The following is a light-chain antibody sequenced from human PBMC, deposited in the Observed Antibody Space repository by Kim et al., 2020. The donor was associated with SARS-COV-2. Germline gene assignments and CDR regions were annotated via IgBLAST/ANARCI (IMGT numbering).Light chain of an antibody. J-gene: IGKJ1*01. Sequence: VSPGERATLSCRASHSVSTNLAWYQQKPGQAPRLLIYSASTRATGIPAGFSGSGSETEFTLTINNLQSEDFAVYYCQQYNNWPQTFGQGTKVEIK. V-gene: IGKV3-15*01. CDR3: QQYNNWPQT. CDR1: HSVSTN. CDR2: SAS.